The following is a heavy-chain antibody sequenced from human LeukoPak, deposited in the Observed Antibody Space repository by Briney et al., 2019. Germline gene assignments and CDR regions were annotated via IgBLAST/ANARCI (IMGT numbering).Heavy chain of an antibody. CDR1: GYTFSSYG. Sequence: GASVKVSCKASGYTFSSYGISWVRQAPGQGLEWMGWLNPDSAGTNCAQRFQGRVTMTRDPSISTAYMELSRLKSDDTAVYYCARSNWNYDLPGYYFDYWGQGTLVTVSS. V-gene: IGHV1-2*02. J-gene: IGHJ4*02. D-gene: IGHD1-7*01. CDR3: ARSNWNYDLPGYYFDY. CDR2: LNPDSAGT.